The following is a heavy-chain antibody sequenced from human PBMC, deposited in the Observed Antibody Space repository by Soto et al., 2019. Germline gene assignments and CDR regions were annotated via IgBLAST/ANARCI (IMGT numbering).Heavy chain of an antibody. CDR1: GGTIVDFA. CDR2: ISWNSGSI. Sequence: AAGGTIVDFAMHWIRQATGKGLEWVSGISWNSGSIGYADSVKGRFTISRDNAKNSLYLQMNSLRAEDTALYYCAKAVGGWIPVDLDYWGQGTLLTVSS. V-gene: IGHV3-9*01. J-gene: IGHJ4*02. CDR3: AKAVGGWIPVDLDY. D-gene: IGHD1-26*01.